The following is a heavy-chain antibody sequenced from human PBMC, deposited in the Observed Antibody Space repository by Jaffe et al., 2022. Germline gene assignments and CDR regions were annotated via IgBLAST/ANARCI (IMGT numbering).Heavy chain of an antibody. V-gene: IGHV3-74*01. J-gene: IGHJ1*01. CDR1: GFTFSSYW. Sequence: EVQLVESGGGLVQPGGSLRLSCAASGFTFSSYWMHWVRQAPGKGLVWVSRINSDGSSTSYADSVKGRFTISRDNAKNTLYLQMNSLRAEDTAVYYCARGLAVAATPPLFQHWGQGTLVTVSS. CDR3: ARGLAVAATPPLFQH. CDR2: INSDGSST. D-gene: IGHD6-19*01.